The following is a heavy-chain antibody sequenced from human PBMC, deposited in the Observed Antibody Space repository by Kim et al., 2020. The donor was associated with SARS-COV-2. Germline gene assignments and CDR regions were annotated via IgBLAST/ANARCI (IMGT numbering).Heavy chain of an antibody. J-gene: IGHJ4*02. D-gene: IGHD6-19*01. V-gene: IGHV3-13*01. CDR2: IGTAGDT. CDR1: GFTFSSYD. CDR3: ARWRGAVAGFDY. Sequence: GGSLRLSCAASGFTFSSYDMHWVRQATGKGLEWVSAIGTAGDTYYPGSVKGRFTISRENAKNSLYLQMNSLRAGDTAVYYCARWRGAVAGFDYWGQGTLVTVSS.